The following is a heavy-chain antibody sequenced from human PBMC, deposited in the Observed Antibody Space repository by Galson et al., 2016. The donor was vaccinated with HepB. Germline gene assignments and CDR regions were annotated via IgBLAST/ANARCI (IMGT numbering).Heavy chain of an antibody. Sequence: SLRLSCAASGFTFSSYGLHWVRQAPGKGLEWVAVISYDGSNKYYADSVKGRFTISRDNSKNTLYLQMNSLRAEDTAVYYRAKVRQLAYSYGMDVWGQGTTVTVSS. CDR1: GFTFSSYG. CDR3: AKVRQLAYSYGMDV. V-gene: IGHV3-30*18. CDR2: ISYDGSNK. D-gene: IGHD6-6*01. J-gene: IGHJ6*02.